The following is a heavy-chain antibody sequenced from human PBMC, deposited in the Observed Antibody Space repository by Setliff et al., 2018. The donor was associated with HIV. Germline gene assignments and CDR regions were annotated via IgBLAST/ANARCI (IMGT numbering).Heavy chain of an antibody. CDR2: IYDSGHT. Sequence: PSETLSLTCTVSGGSISSSSYYWGWIRQPPGKGLEWIGSIYDSGHTFYNPSLKSRVTLSADTSKNQLSLSLTSVTAADTAVYYCARVRLTMIMMVDYFDQWGQGTLVTVSS. D-gene: IGHD3-22*01. CDR3: ARVRLTMIMMVDYFDQ. J-gene: IGHJ4*02. V-gene: IGHV4-39*07. CDR1: GGSISSSSYY.